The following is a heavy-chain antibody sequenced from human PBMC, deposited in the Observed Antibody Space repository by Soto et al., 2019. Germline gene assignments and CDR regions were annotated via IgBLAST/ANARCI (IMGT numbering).Heavy chain of an antibody. CDR2: IYSGGST. D-gene: IGHD3-16*01. CDR1: GFTVSSNY. Sequence: LRLSCAASGFTVSSNYMSWVRQAPGKGLEWVSLIYSGGSTYYADSVKGRFTISRDNSKNTLYLQMNSLRAEDTAVYYCARSSQRGAPGPGYYYYGMDVWGQGTTVTVSS. CDR3: ARSSQRGAPGPGYYYYGMDV. J-gene: IGHJ6*02. V-gene: IGHV3-53*01.